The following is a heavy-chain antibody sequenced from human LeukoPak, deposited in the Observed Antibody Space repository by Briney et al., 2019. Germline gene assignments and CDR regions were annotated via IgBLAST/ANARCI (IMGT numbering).Heavy chain of an antibody. CDR2: IYHSGST. D-gene: IGHD6-13*01. J-gene: IGHJ4*02. CDR1: GGSISSGGYS. V-gene: IGHV4-30-2*05. Sequence: PSETLSLTCAVSGGSISSGGYSWSWIRQPPGKGLEWIGYIYHSGSTYYNPSLKSRVTISVDTSKNQFSLKLSSVTAADTAVYYCARAGYSSRTFDYWGQGTLVTVSS. CDR3: ARAGYSSRTFDY.